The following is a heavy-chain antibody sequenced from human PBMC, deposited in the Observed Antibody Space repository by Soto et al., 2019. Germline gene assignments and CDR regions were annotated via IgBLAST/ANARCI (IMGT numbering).Heavy chain of an antibody. V-gene: IGHV3-23*01. CDR1: RFIFSDYA. D-gene: IGHD3-10*01. CDR2: IGGGNTDR. CDR3: AKDAVSYYGNWDWFDS. J-gene: IGHJ5*01. Sequence: DVQLLESGGGLVQPGGSLTLSCAASRFIFSDYAMNWVRQAPGKGLEWVSSIGGGNTDRYYADSVKGRFIISRDNSKNTMFVQMISLRDDDTDVYYCAKDAVSYYGNWDWFDSWGQGTLVTVSS.